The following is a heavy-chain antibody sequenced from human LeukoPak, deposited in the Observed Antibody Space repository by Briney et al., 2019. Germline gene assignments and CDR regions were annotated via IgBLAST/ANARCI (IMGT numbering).Heavy chain of an antibody. Sequence: ASVKVSCKVSGYTLTELSMHWVRQAPGKGLEWMGGFDPEDGETIYAQKFQGRVTMTEDTFTDTAYMELSSLRSEDTAVYYCATSILWFGELSTTTDYWGQGTLVTVSS. J-gene: IGHJ4*02. CDR1: GYTLTELS. D-gene: IGHD3-10*01. CDR2: FDPEDGET. CDR3: ATSILWFGELSTTTDY. V-gene: IGHV1-24*01.